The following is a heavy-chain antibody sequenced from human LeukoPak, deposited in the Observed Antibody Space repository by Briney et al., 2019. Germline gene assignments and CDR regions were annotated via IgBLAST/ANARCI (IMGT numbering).Heavy chain of an antibody. CDR3: ARTVGASEGVDY. D-gene: IGHD1-26*01. J-gene: IGHJ4*02. CDR1: GFTFSSYS. CDR2: ISSSSSYI. Sequence: GGSLRLSCAASGFTFSSYSMNWVRQAPGKGPEWVSSISSSSSYIYYADSMKGRFTISRDNAKRSPYLQMNSLRAEDTAVYYCARTVGASEGVDYWGQGTLVTVSS. V-gene: IGHV3-21*04.